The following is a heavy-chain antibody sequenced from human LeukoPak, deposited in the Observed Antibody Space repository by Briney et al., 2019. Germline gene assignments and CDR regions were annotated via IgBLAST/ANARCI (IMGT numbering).Heavy chain of an antibody. J-gene: IGHJ4*02. V-gene: IGHV4-59*08. Sequence: SETLPLTCTVSGGSISSYYWSWIRQPPGKGLEWIGYIDYRGSTNYNPSLKSRVTISVDTSKNQFSLKLSSVTAADTAVYYCARHIPLTARSYKFYFDYWGQGTLVTVSS. D-gene: IGHD2-21*02. CDR3: ARHIPLTARSYKFYFDY. CDR2: IDYRGST. CDR1: GGSISSYY.